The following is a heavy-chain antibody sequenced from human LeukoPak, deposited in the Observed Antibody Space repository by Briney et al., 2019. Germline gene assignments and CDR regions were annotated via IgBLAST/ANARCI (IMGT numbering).Heavy chain of an antibody. CDR1: GFTVITND. Sequence: GVSLRLSCAASGFTVITNDMTWVRQAPGKGLEWVSVLDSDGNTKYEDSVQGRFTISRDNSKNTLYLEMNSLSPDDTAVYYCARGVEPLAANTLAYWGQGTLVTVSS. CDR2: LDSDGNT. V-gene: IGHV3-53*01. D-gene: IGHD1-14*01. CDR3: ARGVEPLAANTLAY. J-gene: IGHJ4*02.